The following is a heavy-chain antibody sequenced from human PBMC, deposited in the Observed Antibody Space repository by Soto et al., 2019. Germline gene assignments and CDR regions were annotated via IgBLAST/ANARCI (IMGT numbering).Heavy chain of an antibody. J-gene: IGHJ6*02. CDR1: GGTFSSYA. V-gene: IGHV1-69*13. CDR3: ARDEGQLLYGYYYYCMDV. D-gene: IGHD2-2*02. CDR2: IIPIFGTA. Sequence: SVKVSCKASGGTFSSYAISWVRQAPGQGLEWMGGIIPIFGTANYAQKFQGRVTITADESTSTAYMELSSLRSEDTAVYYCARDEGQLLYGYYYYCMDVWGQGTTVTVSS.